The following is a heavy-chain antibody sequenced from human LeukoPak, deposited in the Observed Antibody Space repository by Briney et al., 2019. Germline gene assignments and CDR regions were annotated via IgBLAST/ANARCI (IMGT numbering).Heavy chain of an antibody. J-gene: IGHJ5*02. V-gene: IGHV4-4*07. D-gene: IGHD1-26*01. CDR3: ARGYSGNYLRFDP. CDR2: IYTSGST. Sequence: PSETLSLTCTVSGGSFSSSYWSWVRQPAGKGLEWIGRIYTSGSTNFNPSLKSRVTISIDKSKNQISLKLNSVTAADTAVYYCARGYSGNYLRFDPWGQGTLVTVSS. CDR1: GGSFSSSY.